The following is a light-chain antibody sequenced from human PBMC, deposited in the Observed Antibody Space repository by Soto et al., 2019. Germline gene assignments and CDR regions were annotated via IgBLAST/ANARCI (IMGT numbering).Light chain of an antibody. V-gene: IGLV2-14*01. J-gene: IGLJ3*02. CDR3: SSYTSSSILV. Sequence: QSALTQPASVSGSPGQSITISCTGTSSDVGGYNYVSWYQQHPGKAPKLMIYDVSNRPSGVSNRFFGSKSGNTASLTISGRQAEDGADYYCSSYTSSSILVFGGGTQLTVL. CDR1: SSDVGGYNY. CDR2: DVS.